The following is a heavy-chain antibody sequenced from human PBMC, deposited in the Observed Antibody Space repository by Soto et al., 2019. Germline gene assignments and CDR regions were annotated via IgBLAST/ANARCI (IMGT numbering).Heavy chain of an antibody. CDR2: ISAYNGNT. CDR1: GSTFARYG. J-gene: IGHJ5*02. V-gene: IGHV1-18*01. CDR3: ARGVGSGSYYNQYNWFDP. Sequence: VPAKVCSKASGSTFARYGIRCVRQDNGQRLEWMGWISAYNGNTKYAQKLQGRVTMTTDTSTSTAYMELRSLRSDDTAVYYCARGVGSGSYYNQYNWFDPWGQGTLVTVSS. D-gene: IGHD3-10*01.